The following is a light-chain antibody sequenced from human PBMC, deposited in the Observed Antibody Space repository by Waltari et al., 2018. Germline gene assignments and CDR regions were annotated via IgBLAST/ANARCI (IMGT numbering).Light chain of an antibody. CDR2: KAS. Sequence: DIQLTQSPSTLSASVGDRVTITCRSSQSVKNNLAWYQQKPGKAPKVLIHKASSLESEVPSRFSGSGFGTEFTLNISSLQPDDFATYCCQEYDSLPVTFGGGTKVEIK. CDR1: QSVKNN. CDR3: QEYDSLPVT. J-gene: IGKJ4*01. V-gene: IGKV1-5*03.